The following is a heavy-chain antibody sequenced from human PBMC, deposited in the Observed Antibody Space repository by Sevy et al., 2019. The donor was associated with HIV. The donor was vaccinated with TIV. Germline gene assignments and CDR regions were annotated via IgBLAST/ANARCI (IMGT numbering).Heavy chain of an antibody. Sequence: SETLSLTCAVSGGSISSSNWWSWVRQPPGKGLEWIGEIYRSGSTNYNPSLKSRVTISVDKSKNQFSLKLSSVTAADTAVYYCASTARNNPQRRYYFDYWGQGTLVTVSS. CDR1: GGSISSSNW. V-gene: IGHV4-4*02. D-gene: IGHD1-20*01. J-gene: IGHJ4*02. CDR3: ASTARNNPQRRYYFDY. CDR2: IYRSGST.